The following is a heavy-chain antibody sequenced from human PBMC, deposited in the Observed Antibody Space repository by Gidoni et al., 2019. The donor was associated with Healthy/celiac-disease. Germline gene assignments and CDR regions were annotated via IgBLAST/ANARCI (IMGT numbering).Heavy chain of an antibody. Sequence: QVQLQQWGAGLFKPSETLSLTCAVYGGSFSGYYWRWIRQPPGKGLEWIGEINHSGSTNYNPSLKSRVTISVDTSKNQFSLKLNSVTAADTAVYYCARGCRGYDSSGCRAPNFDYWGQGTLVTVSS. CDR1: GGSFSGYY. D-gene: IGHD3-22*01. CDR2: INHSGST. CDR3: ARGCRGYDSSGCRAPNFDY. V-gene: IGHV4-34*01. J-gene: IGHJ4*02.